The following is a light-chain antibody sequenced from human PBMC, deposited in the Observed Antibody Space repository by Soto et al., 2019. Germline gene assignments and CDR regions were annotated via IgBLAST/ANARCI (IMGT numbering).Light chain of an antibody. V-gene: IGKV3-20*01. CDR1: QSAGSSF. Sequence: DSFFAHSPDPLSLSPWCISTLSCRASQSAGSSFLAWYQQKPGQAPRLLIYGASSRATGIPDRFRGSGSGTDFTLTISRLDPGDFAVYACQHYETFGQGTKVDIK. CDR3: QHYET. CDR2: GAS. J-gene: IGKJ1*01.